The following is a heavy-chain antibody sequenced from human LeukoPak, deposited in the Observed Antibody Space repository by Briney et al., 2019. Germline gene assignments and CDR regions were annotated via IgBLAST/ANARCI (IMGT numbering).Heavy chain of an antibody. V-gene: IGHV4-39*01. CDR3: ARHAEYNSGWHFYLDH. Sequence: SETLSLTCTVSGVSTTNGIYYWAWIRQPPGKGLEWIGSVHNVGSTYYNLSLRSRVTMSMDTFKNQFSLRLNSVTAADTAVYYCARHAEYNSGWHFYLDHWGQGILVTVSS. J-gene: IGHJ4*02. CDR2: VHNVGST. D-gene: IGHD6-19*01. CDR1: GVSTTNGIYY.